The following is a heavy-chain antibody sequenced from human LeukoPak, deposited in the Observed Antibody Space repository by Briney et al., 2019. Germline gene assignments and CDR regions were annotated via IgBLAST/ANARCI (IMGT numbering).Heavy chain of an antibody. CDR3: ARDSYTYYYGSGSYGGDYYFDY. D-gene: IGHD3-10*01. J-gene: IGHJ4*02. V-gene: IGHV1-18*01. CDR2: ISAYNGNT. Sequence: ASVTVSCTASGYTFTSYGISWVRQAPGQGLEWMGWISAYNGNTNYAQKLQGRVTMTTDTSTSTAYMELRSLRSDDTAVYYCARDSYTYYYGSGSYGGDYYFDYWGQGTLVTVSS. CDR1: GYTFTSYG.